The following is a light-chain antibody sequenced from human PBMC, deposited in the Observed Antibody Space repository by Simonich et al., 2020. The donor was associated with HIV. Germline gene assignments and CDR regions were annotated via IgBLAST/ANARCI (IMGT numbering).Light chain of an antibody. CDR2: QAS. CDR1: QSISTW. J-gene: IGKJ5*01. V-gene: IGKV1-5*03. Sequence: DIQMTQSPSTLSASVGDRVTITCRTSQSISTWLAWYQQKPGKAPKLLIYQASSLESGVPSRFSGSGYGTEFTLTVSSLQPDDFATYYCQQYNTFPLTFGQGTRLEIK. CDR3: QQYNTFPLT.